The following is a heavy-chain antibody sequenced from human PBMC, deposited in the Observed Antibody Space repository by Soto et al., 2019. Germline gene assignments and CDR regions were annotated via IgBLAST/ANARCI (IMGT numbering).Heavy chain of an antibody. CDR1: GGSFSGYY. D-gene: IGHD3-3*01. CDR3: ARARHYDFWRGYYKANYYFDY. Sequence: SETLSLTCAVYGGSFSGYYWSWIRQPPGKGLEWIGEINHSGSTNYNPSLKSRVTISVDTSKNQFSLKLSSVTAADTAVYDCARARHYDFWRGYYKANYYFDYWGQGTLVTVSS. V-gene: IGHV4-34*01. J-gene: IGHJ4*02. CDR2: INHSGST.